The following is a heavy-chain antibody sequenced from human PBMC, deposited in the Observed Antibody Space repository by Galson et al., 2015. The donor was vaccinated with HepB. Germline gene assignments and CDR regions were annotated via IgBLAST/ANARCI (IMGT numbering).Heavy chain of an antibody. V-gene: IGHV3-48*02. CDR1: GFTFSSYS. Sequence: SLRLSCAASGFTFSSYSMNWVRQAPGKGLEWVSYISGSSSTIYYADSVKGRFTISRDNAKNSLYLQMNSLRDEDTAVYYCARGGPRYSSSWYFDYWGQGTLVTVSS. CDR2: ISGSSSTI. J-gene: IGHJ4*02. CDR3: ARGGPRYSSSWYFDY. D-gene: IGHD6-13*01.